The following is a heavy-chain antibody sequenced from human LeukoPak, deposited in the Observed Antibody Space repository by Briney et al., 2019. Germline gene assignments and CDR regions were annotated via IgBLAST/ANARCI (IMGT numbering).Heavy chain of an antibody. Sequence: PSETLSLTCAVYGGSFSGYYWSWIRQPPGKGLEWIGEINHSGSTNYNPYLKSRVTISVDTSKNQFSLKLSSVTAADTAVYYCARVVVVTARYFDYWGQGTLVTVSS. CDR1: GGSFSGYY. J-gene: IGHJ4*02. V-gene: IGHV4-34*01. CDR3: ARVVVVTARYFDY. CDR2: INHSGST. D-gene: IGHD2-21*02.